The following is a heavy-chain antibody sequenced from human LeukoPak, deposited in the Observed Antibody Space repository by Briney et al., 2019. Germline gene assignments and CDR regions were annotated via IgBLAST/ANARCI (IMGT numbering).Heavy chain of an antibody. J-gene: IGHJ4*02. D-gene: IGHD3-22*01. CDR3: AKDYYYDSSGYTYFDY. CDR2: ISWNSGTI. V-gene: IGHV3-9*03. Sequence: GRSLRLSCVAPGFTFNDYAMHWVRQAPGKGLEWVSGISWNSGTIGYADSVKGRFTISRDNAKNSLYLQMNSLRAKDMAFYYCAKDYYYDSSGYTYFDYWGQGALVTVSS. CDR1: GFTFNDYA.